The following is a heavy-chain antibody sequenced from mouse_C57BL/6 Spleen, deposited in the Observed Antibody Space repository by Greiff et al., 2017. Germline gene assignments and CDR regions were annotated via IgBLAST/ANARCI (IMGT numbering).Heavy chain of an antibody. V-gene: IGHV5-6*01. J-gene: IGHJ1*03. CDR2: ISSGGSYT. CDR3: ARQGGRNPYWDFDV. CDR1: GFTFSSYG. Sequence: EVKVVESGGDLVKPGGSLKLSCAASGFTFSSYGMSWVRQTPDKRLEWVATISSGGSYTYYPDSVKGQFTISRDNAKNTLYLQMSSLKSEDTAMYSGARQGGRNPYWDFDVWGTGTTVTVSS.